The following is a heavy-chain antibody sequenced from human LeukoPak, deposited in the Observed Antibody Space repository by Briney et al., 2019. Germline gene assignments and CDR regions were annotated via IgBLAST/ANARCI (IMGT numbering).Heavy chain of an antibody. D-gene: IGHD6-13*01. CDR2: ILSKTSGGTT. CDR3: TRGIRGGY. J-gene: IGHJ4*02. V-gene: IGHV3-15*07. Sequence: GGSLRLSCAASGFSFSNAWMNWVRQAPGKGLEWVGRILSKTSGGTTDYATPVKGRFTISRDDSKNTLYLQMNGLKTEDTAVYYCTRGIRGGYWGQGTLVTVSS. CDR1: GFSFSNAW.